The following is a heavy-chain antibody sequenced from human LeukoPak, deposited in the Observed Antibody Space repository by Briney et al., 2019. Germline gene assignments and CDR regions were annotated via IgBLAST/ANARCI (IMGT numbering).Heavy chain of an antibody. CDR2: IWYDGSNK. V-gene: IGHV3-33*01. CDR3: ARGVHMYSSGWYESYYYYGMDV. D-gene: IGHD6-19*01. Sequence: GGSLRLSCAASGFTFSSYGMHWVRQAPGKGLVWVAVIWYDGSNKYYADSVKGRFTISRDNSKNTLYLQMNCLRAEDTAVYYCARGVHMYSSGWYESYYYYGMDVWGQGTTVTVSS. CDR1: GFTFSSYG. J-gene: IGHJ6*02.